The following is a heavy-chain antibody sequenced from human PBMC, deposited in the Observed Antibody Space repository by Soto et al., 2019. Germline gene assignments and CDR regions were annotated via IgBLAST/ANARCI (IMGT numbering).Heavy chain of an antibody. J-gene: IGHJ5*02. CDR1: GYTFTSYD. D-gene: IGHD6-19*01. CDR2: MNPNSGNT. CDR3: AKQWLDGDWFDP. V-gene: IGHV1-8*01. Sequence: ASVKVSCKASGYTFTSYDINWVRQATGQGLEWMGWMNPNSGNTGYAQKFQGRVTMTRNTSISTAYMELSSLRSEDTAVYYCAKQWLDGDWFDPWGRGTLVTVSS.